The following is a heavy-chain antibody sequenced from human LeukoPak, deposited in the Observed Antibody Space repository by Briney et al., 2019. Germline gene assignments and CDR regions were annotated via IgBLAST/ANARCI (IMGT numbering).Heavy chain of an antibody. CDR3: ARQISGYSSSWYPNWFDP. D-gene: IGHD6-13*01. V-gene: IGHV4-59*08. CDR2: IYHTGST. J-gene: IGHJ5*02. CDR1: GDSISSYY. Sequence: SETLSLTCTVSGDSISSYYWSWIRQSPGKGLEWIGCIYHTGSTNYNPSLKSRVTISVDTSKNQFSLKLTSVTAADTAVYYCARQISGYSSSWYPNWFDPWGQGTLVTVSS.